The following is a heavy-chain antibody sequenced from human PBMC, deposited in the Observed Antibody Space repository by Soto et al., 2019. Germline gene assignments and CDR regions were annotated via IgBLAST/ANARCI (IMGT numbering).Heavy chain of an antibody. CDR2: INQDGSES. CDR1: GRTFSSYW. CDR3: ARPARECSSPGCAN. J-gene: IGHJ4*02. V-gene: IGHV3-7*01. Sequence: GGSLRLSCVVSGRTFSSYWRSWVRQAPGKGLEWVANINQDGSESYYVDSVKGRFTISRDNAKNSLYLQMTSLRAEDTAVYYCARPARECSSPGCANWGQGTLVTVSS. D-gene: IGHD2-2*01.